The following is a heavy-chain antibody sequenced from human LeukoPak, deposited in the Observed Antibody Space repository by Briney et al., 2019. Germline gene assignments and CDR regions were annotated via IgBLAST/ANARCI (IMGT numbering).Heavy chain of an antibody. D-gene: IGHD3-10*01. CDR3: ASSRAGTWSYFDY. CDR2: INHSGST. V-gene: IGHV4-34*01. Sequence: SETLSLTCAVYGGSFSGYYWSWIRQPPGKGLEWIGEINHSGSTNYNPSLKSRVTISVDTSKNQFSLKLSSVIAADTAVYYCASSRAGTWSYFDYWGQGTLVTVSS. CDR1: GGSFSGYY. J-gene: IGHJ4*02.